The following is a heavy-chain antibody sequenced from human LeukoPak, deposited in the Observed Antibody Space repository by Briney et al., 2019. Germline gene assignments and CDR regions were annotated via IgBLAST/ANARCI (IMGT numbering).Heavy chain of an antibody. CDR3: ARQDGNAYFYFDF. V-gene: IGHV5-51*01. Sequence: GESLKISCQGSGYSFTYWIAWVRQMPGKGLEWMGIIRPTDSDTRYSPSFQGQVTISADKSIHTAYLQWSSLKDSDTAIYFCARQDGNAYFYFDFWGQGTLVTVSS. J-gene: IGHJ4*02. CDR2: IRPTDSDT. CDR1: GYSFTYW. D-gene: IGHD2-2*01.